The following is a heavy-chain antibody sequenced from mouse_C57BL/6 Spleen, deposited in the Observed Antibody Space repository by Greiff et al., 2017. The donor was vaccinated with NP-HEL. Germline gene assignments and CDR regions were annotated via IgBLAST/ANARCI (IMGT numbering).Heavy chain of an antibody. CDR3: ATHYDYDGGYYYAMDY. J-gene: IGHJ4*01. Sequence: VKLMESGPGLVAPSQSLSITCTVSGFSLTSYAISWVRQPPGKGLEWLGVIWTGGGTNYNSALKSRLSISKDNSKSQVFLKMNSLQTDDTARYYCATHYDYDGGYYYAMDYWGQGTSVTVSS. D-gene: IGHD2-4*01. CDR2: IWTGGGT. V-gene: IGHV2-9-1*01. CDR1: GFSLTSYA.